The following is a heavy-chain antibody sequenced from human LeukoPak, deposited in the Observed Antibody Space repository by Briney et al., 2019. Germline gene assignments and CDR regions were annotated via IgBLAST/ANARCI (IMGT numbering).Heavy chain of an antibody. Sequence: QPGGSLRLSCAVSGITLSNYGMSWVRQAPGKGLEWVAGISDRGGRTNYADSAKGRFTISRDNPKNTLYLQMNSLRAEDTAVYFCAKRGVVIRVILVGFHKEAYYFDSWGQGALVTVSS. D-gene: IGHD3-22*01. CDR1: GITLSNYG. CDR2: ISDRGGRT. CDR3: AKRGVVIRVILVGFHKEAYYFDS. V-gene: IGHV3-23*01. J-gene: IGHJ4*02.